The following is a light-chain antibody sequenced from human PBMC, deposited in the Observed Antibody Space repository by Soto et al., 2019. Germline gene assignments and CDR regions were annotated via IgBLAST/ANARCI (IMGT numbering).Light chain of an antibody. J-gene: IGLJ2*01. CDR2: EVS. CDR3: SSYTSSNTLIL. CDR1: SSDVGGYKY. V-gene: IGLV2-14*01. Sequence: QSALTQPASVSGSPGQSITISCTGTSSDVGGYKYVSWYQQHPGKAPKLMIYEVSNRPSGVSNRFSGSKSGNTASLTISGLQAEDEADYYCSSYTSSNTLILFGGGTKLTVL.